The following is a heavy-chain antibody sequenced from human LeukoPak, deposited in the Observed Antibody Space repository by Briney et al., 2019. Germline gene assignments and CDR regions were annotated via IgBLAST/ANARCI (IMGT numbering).Heavy chain of an antibody. Sequence: ASVKVSCKASGYIFTGYYLHWFRQGPGQGLEWMGWINPDNGGSMYSQKFQGRVTMTRDTSVSTVYLELSTLTSGDTAFYYCARGPSTAAFDYWGQGTLVTVSP. CDR2: INPDNGGS. J-gene: IGHJ4*02. D-gene: IGHD6-6*01. V-gene: IGHV1-2*02. CDR3: ARGPSTAAFDY. CDR1: GYIFTGYY.